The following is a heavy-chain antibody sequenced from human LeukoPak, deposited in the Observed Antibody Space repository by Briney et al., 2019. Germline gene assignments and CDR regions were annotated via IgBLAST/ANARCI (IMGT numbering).Heavy chain of an antibody. CDR2: IYYTGTT. CDR3: ARGGAGYDILTGYYGPEYYFDY. Sequence: SETLSLTCTVSGDSINSYYWSWIRQPPGKGLEWVGYIYYTGTTKYNPSLKSRVTISVDTSKNQFSLKLSSVTAADTAVYYCARGGAGYDILTGYYGPEYYFDYWGQGTLVTVSS. J-gene: IGHJ4*02. D-gene: IGHD3-9*01. CDR1: GDSINSYY. V-gene: IGHV4-59*08.